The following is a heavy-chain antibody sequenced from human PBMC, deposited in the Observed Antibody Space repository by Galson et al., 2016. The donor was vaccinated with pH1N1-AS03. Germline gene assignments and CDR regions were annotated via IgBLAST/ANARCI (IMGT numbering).Heavy chain of an antibody. V-gene: IGHV3-23*01. J-gene: IGHJ6*03. Sequence: SLRLSCAASGFAFNDYAMTWVRQAPGKGLEWVSGISGSGGTTYYAESVKGRSAISRDNSKNTLYLLMNSLRAEDTAVYYCAKGDDFWSGYSPNYYYCMDVWGKGTMVTVSS. CDR1: GFAFNDYA. D-gene: IGHD3-3*01. CDR2: ISGSGGTT. CDR3: AKGDDFWSGYSPNYYYCMDV.